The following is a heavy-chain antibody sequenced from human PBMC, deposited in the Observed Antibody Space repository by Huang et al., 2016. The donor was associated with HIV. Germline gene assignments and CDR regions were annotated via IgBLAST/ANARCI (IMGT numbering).Heavy chain of an antibody. V-gene: IGHV1-24*01. CDR1: GYTLTELS. J-gene: IGHJ3*02. CDR3: AAGYDTYYDI. D-gene: IGHD2-21*01. Sequence: QVQLVQSGAEVKKPGASVKVSCKVSGYTLTELSIHWVRQAPGKGLEWMGGFSPEPGETIYAQNFQGRVTMTEDTSTDTACRERHSLRPEDTAVYYCAAGYDTYYDIWGQGTMVIASS. CDR2: FSPEPGET.